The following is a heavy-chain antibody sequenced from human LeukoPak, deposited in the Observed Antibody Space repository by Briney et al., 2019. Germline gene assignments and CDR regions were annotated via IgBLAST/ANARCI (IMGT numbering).Heavy chain of an antibody. V-gene: IGHV4-34*01. CDR3: ATLWGIVGAPKPDY. D-gene: IGHD1-26*01. Sequence: PSETLSLTCAVYGGSFSGYYWSWIRQPPGKGLEWIGEINHSGSTNYNPSLKSRVTISVDTSKNQFSLKLSSVTAADTAVYYCATLWGIVGAPKPDYWGQGTLVTVSS. CDR2: INHSGST. CDR1: GGSFSGYY. J-gene: IGHJ4*02.